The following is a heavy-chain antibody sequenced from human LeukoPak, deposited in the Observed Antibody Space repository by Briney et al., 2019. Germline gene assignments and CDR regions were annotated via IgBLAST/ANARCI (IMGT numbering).Heavy chain of an antibody. CDR2: VYYIGTT. J-gene: IGHJ4*02. CDR1: GGSVSSPDSY. V-gene: IGHV4-61*08. CDR3: ARENPSGYYNRPIDY. Sequence: PSETLSLTCIVSGGSVSSPDSYWSWIRQPPGKGLEWIGSVYYIGTTTYNSSLKTRVTISVDTSKNQFSLEVTSVTAAGTAVYYCARENPSGYYNRPIDYWGQGTLVTVSS. D-gene: IGHD3-22*01.